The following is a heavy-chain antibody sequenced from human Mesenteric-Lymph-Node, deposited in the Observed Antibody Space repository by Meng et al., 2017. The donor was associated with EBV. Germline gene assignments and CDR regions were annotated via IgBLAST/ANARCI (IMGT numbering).Heavy chain of an antibody. Sequence: QVQLQESGARLVKPSGTLSLTCAVSSGSISNSNWWSWVRQPPGKGLQWIGEIFHSGGTNYNPSLKSRVTISVDKSKNQFSLKVNSLTAADTAVYYCARITFGGAIGDWGQGTLVTVSS. CDR3: ARITFGGAIGD. CDR2: IFHSGGT. V-gene: IGHV4-4*02. D-gene: IGHD3-16*02. J-gene: IGHJ4*02. CDR1: SGSISNSNW.